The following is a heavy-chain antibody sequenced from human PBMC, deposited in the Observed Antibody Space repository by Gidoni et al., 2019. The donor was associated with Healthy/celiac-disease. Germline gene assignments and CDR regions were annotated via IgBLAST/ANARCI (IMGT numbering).Heavy chain of an antibody. CDR1: GGSISRSNW. CDR3: ARDVLCSSTSCYWGHVG. V-gene: IGHV4-4*02. Sequence: QVQLQESGPGLVKPSGTLSLTCAVSGGSISRSNWWSWVRQPPGKGLEWIGEIYHSGSTNYNPSLKSRVTISVDKSKNQFSLKLSSVTAADTAVYYCARDVLCSSTSCYWGHVGWGQGTLVTVSS. J-gene: IGHJ4*02. D-gene: IGHD2-2*01. CDR2: IYHSGST.